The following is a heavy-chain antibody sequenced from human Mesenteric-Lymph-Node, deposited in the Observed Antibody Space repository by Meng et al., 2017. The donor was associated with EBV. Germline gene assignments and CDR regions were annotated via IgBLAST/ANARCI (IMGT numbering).Heavy chain of an antibody. CDR1: GFPFSSYA. V-gene: IGHV3-30-3*01. D-gene: IGHD2-8*01. Sequence: VQLVDSGGAVVQLGRSLRLSCAASGFPFSSYAMHWVRQAPGRALEWVAVISYDGGKTYYADSVQGRFTISRDNSENALYLQISSLRREDTAVYFCARDYGTNFNVNYYYFGMDVWGQGTTVTVSS. CDR2: ISYDGGKT. CDR3: ARDYGTNFNVNYYYFGMDV. J-gene: IGHJ6*02.